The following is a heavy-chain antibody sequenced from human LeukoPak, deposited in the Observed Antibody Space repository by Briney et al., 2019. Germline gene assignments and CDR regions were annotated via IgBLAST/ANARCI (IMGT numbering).Heavy chain of an antibody. V-gene: IGHV3-9*01. CDR3: ASAGGRGYVDY. J-gene: IGHJ4*02. CDR2: ISWNSGSI. D-gene: IGHD3-16*01. Sequence: GGSLRLSCAASGFTFDDYAMHWVRQAPGKGLEWVSGISWNSGSIGYADSVKGRFTISRDNSKNTLYLQMNSLRAEDTAVYYCASAGGRGYVDYWGQGTLVTVPS. CDR1: GFTFDDYA.